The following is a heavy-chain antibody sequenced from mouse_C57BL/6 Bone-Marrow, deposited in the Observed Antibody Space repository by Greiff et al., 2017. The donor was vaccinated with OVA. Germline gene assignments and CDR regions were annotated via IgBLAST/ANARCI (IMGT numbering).Heavy chain of an antibody. CDR3: ARERGDVDAMDY. CDR2: ISSGGSYT. Sequence: EVQLMESGGDLVKPGGSLKLSCAASGFTFSSYGMSWVRQTPDKRLEWVATISSGGSYTYYPDSVKGRFTISRDNAKNTLYLQMSSLKSEDTAMYYCARERGDVDAMDYWGQGTSVTVSS. J-gene: IGHJ4*01. D-gene: IGHD3-3*01. CDR1: GFTFSSYG. V-gene: IGHV5-6*01.